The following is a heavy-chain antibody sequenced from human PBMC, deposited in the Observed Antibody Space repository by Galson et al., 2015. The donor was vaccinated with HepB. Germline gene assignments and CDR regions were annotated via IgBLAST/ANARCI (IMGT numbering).Heavy chain of an antibody. V-gene: IGHV1-69*13. CDR2: IIPIFGTA. CDR3: ARDPYYYDSSGYYPYNWFDP. CDR1: GGTFSSYA. J-gene: IGHJ5*02. Sequence: SVKVSCKASGGTFSSYAISWVRQAPGQGLERMGGIIPIFGTANYAQKFQGRVTITADESTSTAYMELSSLRSEDTAVYYCARDPYYYDSSGYYPYNWFDPWGQGTLVTVSS. D-gene: IGHD3-22*01.